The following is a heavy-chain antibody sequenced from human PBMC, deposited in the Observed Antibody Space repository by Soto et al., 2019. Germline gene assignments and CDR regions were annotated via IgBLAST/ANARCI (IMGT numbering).Heavy chain of an antibody. D-gene: IGHD6-19*01. V-gene: IGHV3-30*18. CDR3: AKDRGSEHSSGCPQGH. CDR2: ISNDGSNK. Sequence: QVQLVESGGGVVQPGRSLRLSCAASGFTFSGYGMHWVRQAPGKGLEWVAVISNDGSNKYYVDSVKGRFTISRDNSKNTLDLQMNSLRAEDTAVYYCAKDRGSEHSSGCPQGHWGQGTLVTVSS. CDR1: GFTFSGYG. J-gene: IGHJ4*02.